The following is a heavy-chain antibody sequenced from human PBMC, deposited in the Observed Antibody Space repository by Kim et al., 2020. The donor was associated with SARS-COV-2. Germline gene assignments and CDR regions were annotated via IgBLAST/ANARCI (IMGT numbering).Heavy chain of an antibody. D-gene: IGHD5-12*01. Sequence: GGSLRLSCAASGFTFSSYGMHWVRQAPGKGLEWVAVIWYDGSNKYYADSVKGRFTISRDNSKNTLYLQMNSLRAEDTAVYYCARDRGADHSGYDSFDYWGQGTLVTVSS. J-gene: IGHJ4*02. V-gene: IGHV3-33*01. CDR2: IWYDGSNK. CDR3: ARDRGADHSGYDSFDY. CDR1: GFTFSSYG.